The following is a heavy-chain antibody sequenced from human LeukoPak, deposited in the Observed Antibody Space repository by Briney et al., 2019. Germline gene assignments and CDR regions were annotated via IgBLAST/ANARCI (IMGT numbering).Heavy chain of an antibody. CDR2: IRYGGSNK. CDR1: GFTFSSYG. J-gene: IGHJ3*02. CDR3: ARGVTGGSSNWYKVVRAFDI. D-gene: IGHD6-13*01. Sequence: PGGSLRLSCAASGFTFSSYGMHWVRQAPGKGLEWVAFIRYGGSNKYYADSVKGRFTISRDNSKNTLYLQMNSLRAEDTAVYYCARGVTGGSSNWYKVVRAFDIWGQGTMVTVSS. V-gene: IGHV3-30*02.